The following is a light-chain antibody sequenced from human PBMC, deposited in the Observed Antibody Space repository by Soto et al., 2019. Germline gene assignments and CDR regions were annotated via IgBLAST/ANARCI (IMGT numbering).Light chain of an antibody. J-gene: IGKJ4*01. CDR3: HQYDSSPRA. Sequence: EIVLTQSTGTLSLSPGERATLSCRASQSVSTSYLPWYQQKTRQAPRLLIYGASSRATGIPVRLSGSGSGTYFTLTFGRLEPEDFAVYYCHQYDSSPRAFGGGTKVEIK. CDR2: GAS. CDR1: QSVSTSY. V-gene: IGKV3-20*01.